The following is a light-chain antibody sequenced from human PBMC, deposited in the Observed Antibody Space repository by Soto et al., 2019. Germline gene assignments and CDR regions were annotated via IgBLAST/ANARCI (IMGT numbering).Light chain of an antibody. Sequence: QSALTQPPSASGSPGQSVTISCTGTSSDGGGYKYVSWYQQHPGKAPKLMIYEVSKRPSGVPDRFSGSTSGNPASLTVSGLQAEDEADYDGRSYAGSNNWGFSGGTKVTV. V-gene: IGLV2-8*01. CDR1: SSDGGGYKY. CDR3: RSYAGSNNWG. CDR2: EVS. J-gene: IGLJ3*02.